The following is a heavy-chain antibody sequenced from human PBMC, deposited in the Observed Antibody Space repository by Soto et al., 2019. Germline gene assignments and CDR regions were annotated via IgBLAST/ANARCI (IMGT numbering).Heavy chain of an antibody. CDR1: GFTFSSYS. CDR3: ARDDYGDYYYYMDV. CDR2: ISSSSSYI. V-gene: IGHV3-21*01. D-gene: IGHD4-17*01. J-gene: IGHJ6*03. Sequence: GSLRLSCAASGFTFSSYSMNWVRQAPGKGLEWVSSISSSSSYIYYADSVKGRFTISRDNAKKSLYMQMNSLGAEDRAVYYCARDDYGDYYYYMDVWGKGTTVTVSS.